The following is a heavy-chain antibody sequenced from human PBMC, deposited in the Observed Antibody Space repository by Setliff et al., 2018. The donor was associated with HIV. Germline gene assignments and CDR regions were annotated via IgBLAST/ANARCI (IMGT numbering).Heavy chain of an antibody. V-gene: IGHV4-4*07. CDR3: ARDAGPHYGSGPPLEY. J-gene: IGHJ4*02. CDR1: GGSISRYY. D-gene: IGHD3-10*01. Sequence: SETLSLTCTVSGGSISRYYWSWIRQPAGKGLEWIGRIYPSGNINYNPSLKSRLTMSIDTSKNQFPLKLSSVTATDTAVYYCARDAGPHYGSGPPLEYWGQGIQVTVSS. CDR2: IYPSGNI.